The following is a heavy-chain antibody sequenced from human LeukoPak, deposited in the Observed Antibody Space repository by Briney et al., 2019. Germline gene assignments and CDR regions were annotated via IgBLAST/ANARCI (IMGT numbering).Heavy chain of an antibody. V-gene: IGHV3-30*18. CDR3: AKSGQLLLPTFDY. D-gene: IGHD2-15*01. CDR2: ISYDGSNK. CDR1: GFTFSSYA. J-gene: IGHJ4*02. Sequence: SLRLSCAASGFTFSSYAMSWVRQAPGKGLEWVAVISYDGSNKYYAESVKGRFTISRDNSKNTVYLQMNSLRAEDTAVYPCAKSGQLLLPTFDYWGQGTLVTVSS.